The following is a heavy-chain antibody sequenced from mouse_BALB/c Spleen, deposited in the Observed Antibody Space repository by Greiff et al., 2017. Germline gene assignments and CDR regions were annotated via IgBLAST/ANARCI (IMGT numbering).Heavy chain of an antibody. Sequence: EVQLVESGGGLVQPGGSRKLSCAASGFTFSSFGMHWVRQAPEKGLEWVAYISSGSSTIYYADTVKGRFTISRDNPKNTLFLQMTSLRSEDTAMYYCARSSYDYGGFAYWGQGTLVTVSA. CDR1: GFTFSSFG. J-gene: IGHJ3*01. V-gene: IGHV5-17*02. CDR3: ARSSYDYGGFAY. CDR2: ISSGSSTI. D-gene: IGHD2-4*01.